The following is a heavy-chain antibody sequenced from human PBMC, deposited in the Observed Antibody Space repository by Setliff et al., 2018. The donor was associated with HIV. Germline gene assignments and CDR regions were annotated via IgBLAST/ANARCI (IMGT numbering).Heavy chain of an antibody. CDR3: ARDPAPSSSASYFQH. CDR2: INPSSGST. Sequence: ASVKVSCKASGYMFTSYYMHWVRQAPGQGLEWMGIINPSSGSTTYAQKLQGRVTMTRDTSTSTVYMELSSLRSEDTAVYYCARDPAPSSSASYFQHWGQGTPVTVSS. J-gene: IGHJ1*01. V-gene: IGHV1-46*01. CDR1: GYMFTSYY. D-gene: IGHD6-6*01.